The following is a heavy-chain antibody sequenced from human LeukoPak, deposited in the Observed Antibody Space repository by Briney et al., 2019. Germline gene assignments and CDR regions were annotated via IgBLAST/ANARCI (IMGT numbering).Heavy chain of an antibody. V-gene: IGHV4-4*07. CDR2: IYTIGNT. J-gene: IGHJ4*02. CDR3: ARDRSYYSDTGTDY. D-gene: IGHD3-22*01. CDR1: GFRFRSYW. Sequence: PGGSLRLSCAASGFRFRSYWMSWIRQPAGKGLEWIGRIYTIGNTNYSPSLWRRVTISVDTSKNQFSLRLHSVTAADTAVYYCARDRSYYSDTGTDYWGQGALVTVSS.